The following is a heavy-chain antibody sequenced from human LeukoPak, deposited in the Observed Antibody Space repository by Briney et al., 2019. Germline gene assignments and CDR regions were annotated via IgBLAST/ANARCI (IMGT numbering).Heavy chain of an antibody. D-gene: IGHD6-19*01. CDR3: TRGHGWTDY. Sequence: SETLSLTCIVSGVSITSYYWTWIRQPAGKGLEWIGRTHTNGDINYNPSLKSRVTMSVDTSKNQFSLNLSSVTAADTAVYYCTRGHGWTDYWGQGTLVTVSS. CDR1: GVSITSYY. V-gene: IGHV4-4*07. J-gene: IGHJ4*02. CDR2: THTNGDI.